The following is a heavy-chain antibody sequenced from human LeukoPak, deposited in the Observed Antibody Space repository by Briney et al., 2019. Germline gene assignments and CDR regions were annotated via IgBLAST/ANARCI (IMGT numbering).Heavy chain of an antibody. CDR2: INPNSGGT. Sequence: ASVKVSCKASGYTFTGDYMHWVRQAPGQGLEWMGWINPNSGGTNYAQKFQGRVTMTRDTSISTAYMELSRLRSDDTAVYYCARDSGGRYYYDSSGYYAEYFQHWGQGTLVTVSS. V-gene: IGHV1-2*02. CDR1: GYTFTGDY. D-gene: IGHD3-22*01. J-gene: IGHJ1*01. CDR3: ARDSGGRYYYDSSGYYAEYFQH.